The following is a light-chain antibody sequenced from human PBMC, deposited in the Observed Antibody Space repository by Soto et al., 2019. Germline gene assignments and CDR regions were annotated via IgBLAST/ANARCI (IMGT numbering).Light chain of an antibody. CDR1: SSDVGSYNY. CDR3: SSYTSTTTLVV. J-gene: IGLJ2*01. V-gene: IGLV2-14*01. Sequence: QSALTQPASVSGSPGQSITISCTGTSSDVGSYNYVSWYQHHPGRAPKLMIYEVTNRPSGISNRFSGSKSGNTASLTIFGLQAEDEADYYCSSYTSTTTLVVFGGGTKVTVL. CDR2: EVT.